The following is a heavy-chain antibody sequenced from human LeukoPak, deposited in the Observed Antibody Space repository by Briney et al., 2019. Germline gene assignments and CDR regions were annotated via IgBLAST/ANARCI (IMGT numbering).Heavy chain of an antibody. CDR3: AKMVGYGDYSWFDP. V-gene: IGHV3-23*01. CDR1: GFSFSGYW. J-gene: IGHJ5*02. CDR2: ISGSGGST. Sequence: GGSLRLSCAASGFSFSGYWMSWVRQAPGKGLDWVSAISGSGGSTYYAESVKGRFTISRDNSKNTLYLQMNSLRAEDTAVYYCAKMVGYGDYSWFDPWGQGTLVTVSS. D-gene: IGHD4-17*01.